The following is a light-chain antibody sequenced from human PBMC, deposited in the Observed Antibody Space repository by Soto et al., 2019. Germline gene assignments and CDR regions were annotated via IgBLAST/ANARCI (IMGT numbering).Light chain of an antibody. V-gene: IGLV2-14*01. J-gene: IGLJ2*01. CDR2: EVT. CDR3: SSYTSSSTVL. Sequence: QSVLTQPASVSRSLGQSITISCTGTSSDVGGYNYVSWYQQHPGKDPKVVIFEVTKRPSGVSSRFSGSKSGNTASLTVSGLQAEDEGHYYCSSYTSSSTVLFGGGTKLTVL. CDR1: SSDVGGYNY.